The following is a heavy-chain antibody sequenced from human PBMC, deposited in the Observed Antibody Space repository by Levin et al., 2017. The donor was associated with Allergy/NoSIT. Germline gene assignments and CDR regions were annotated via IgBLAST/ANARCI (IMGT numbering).Heavy chain of an antibody. CDR2: IKSDGSST. Sequence: GESLKISCAASGFTLSSYWMHWVRQAPGKGLVWVSRIKSDGSSTSYADSVKGRFTISRDNAKNTLYLQMNSLRAEDTAVYYCARDGRGTVTTSGTRMDVWGQGTTVSVSS. J-gene: IGHJ6*02. CDR3: ARDGRGTVTTSGTRMDV. D-gene: IGHD4-17*01. V-gene: IGHV3-74*01. CDR1: GFTLSSYW.